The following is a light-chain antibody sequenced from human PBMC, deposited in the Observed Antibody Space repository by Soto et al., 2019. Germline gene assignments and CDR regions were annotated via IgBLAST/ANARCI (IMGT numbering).Light chain of an antibody. J-gene: IGKJ2*03. CDR3: QQYNSYSPVS. Sequence: DIQMTQSPSTLSASVGDRVTITCRASQTISSWLAWYQQKPGKAPKLLIYKASSLESGVPSRFSGSGSRTEFTLTISSLQPDDFAPYYCQQYNSYSPVSFGQGTKLEIK. CDR2: KAS. CDR1: QTISSW. V-gene: IGKV1-5*03.